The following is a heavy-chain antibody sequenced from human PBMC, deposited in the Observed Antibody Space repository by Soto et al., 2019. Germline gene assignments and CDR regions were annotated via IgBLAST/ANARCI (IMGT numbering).Heavy chain of an antibody. CDR2: ISHSGST. Sequence: SETLSLTCTVSGGSISDDYWSWIRQPPGKGLEWIGHISHSGSTNYNPSLKSRVTISVDTSKRQFSLKLSSVTAADTAVYYCAREARGVITYYYGMDVWGQGTTVTVSS. V-gene: IGHV4-59*01. J-gene: IGHJ6*02. CDR3: AREARGVITYYYGMDV. CDR1: GGSISDDY. D-gene: IGHD3-10*01.